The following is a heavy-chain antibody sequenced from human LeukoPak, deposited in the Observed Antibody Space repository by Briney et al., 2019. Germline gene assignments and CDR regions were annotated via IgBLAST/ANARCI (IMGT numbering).Heavy chain of an antibody. D-gene: IGHD3-10*02. J-gene: IGHJ6*03. CDR1: GFTFSSYG. CDR3: AKDFSPMLGYYYYYYMDV. CDR2: ISYDGSNK. Sequence: PGGSLRLSCAASGFTFSSYGMHWVRQAPGKGLEWVAVISYDGSNKYYADSVKGRFIISRDNSKNTLYLQMNSLRAEDTAVYYCAKDFSPMLGYYYYYYMDVWGKGTTVTVSS. V-gene: IGHV3-30*18.